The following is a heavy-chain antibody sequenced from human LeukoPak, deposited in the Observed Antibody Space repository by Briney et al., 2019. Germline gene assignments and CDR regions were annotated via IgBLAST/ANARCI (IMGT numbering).Heavy chain of an antibody. V-gene: IGHV1-24*01. CDR3: ATTLAARPGDLGFDP. J-gene: IGHJ5*02. D-gene: IGHD6-6*01. CDR2: FDPEDGET. Sequence: GASVKVSCKVSGYTLTELSMHWVRQAPGKWLEWMGGFDPEDGETIYAQKFQGRVTMTEDTSTDTAYMELSSLRSEDTAVYYCATTLAARPGDLGFDPWGQGTLVTVSS. CDR1: GYTLTELS.